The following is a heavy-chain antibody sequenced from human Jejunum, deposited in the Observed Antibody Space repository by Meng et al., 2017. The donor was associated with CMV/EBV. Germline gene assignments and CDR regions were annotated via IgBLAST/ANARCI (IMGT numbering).Heavy chain of an antibody. J-gene: IGHJ4*02. CDR3: ARGYSDFDY. D-gene: IGHD5-18*01. CDR2: ISYSATT. V-gene: IGHV4-59*01. Sequence: SCAASGFTFSSYEMNWIRQSPGKGLEWIGYISYSATTQYNPSFRSRVSILVDASNSQFSLKLTSVTVADTAIYFCARGYSDFDYWGQGTLVTVSS. CDR1: GFTFSSYE.